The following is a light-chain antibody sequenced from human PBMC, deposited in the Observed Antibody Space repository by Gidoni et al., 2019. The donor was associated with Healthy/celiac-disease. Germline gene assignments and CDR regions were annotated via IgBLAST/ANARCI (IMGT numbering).Light chain of an antibody. CDR1: QDISNY. J-gene: IGKJ3*01. V-gene: IGKV1-33*01. CDR3: QQYDNLPPFT. CDR2: DAS. Sequence: DIQMTQSPSSPSASVGDRVTITFQASQDISNYLNWYQQKPGKAPKLLIYDASNLETGVPSRFSGSGSGTDFTFTISSLQPEDIATYYCQQYDNLPPFTFGPGTKVDIK.